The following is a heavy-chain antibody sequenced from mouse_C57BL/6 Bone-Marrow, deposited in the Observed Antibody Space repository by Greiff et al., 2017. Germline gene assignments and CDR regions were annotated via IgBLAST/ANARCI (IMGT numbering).Heavy chain of an antibody. CDR2: ISDGGSYT. CDR3: ARASEYCGYFDY. J-gene: IGHJ2*01. CDR1: GFTFSSYA. D-gene: IGHD5-2*01. Sequence: EVQGVESGGGLVKPGGSLKLSCAASGFTFSSYAMSWVRQTPEKRLEWVATISDGGSYTYYPDNVKGRFTISRDNAKNNLYLQMSHLKSEDTAMYYCARASEYCGYFDYWGQGTTLTVSS. V-gene: IGHV5-4*01.